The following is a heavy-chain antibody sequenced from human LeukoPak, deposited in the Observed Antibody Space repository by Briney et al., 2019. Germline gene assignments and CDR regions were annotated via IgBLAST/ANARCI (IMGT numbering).Heavy chain of an antibody. V-gene: IGHV3-53*01. CDR2: LHSGGHT. D-gene: IGHD7-27*01. CDR3: VRGLSGVSSWYFDL. CDR1: GFTVISNY. J-gene: IGHJ2*01. Sequence: GGSLRLSCAASGFTVISNYVTWVRQTPGRGLEWLSALHSGGHTFYADSVRGRFSISRDISKNALYLQMNNLGPEDTALYYCVRGLSGVSSWYFDLWGRGTLVSVS.